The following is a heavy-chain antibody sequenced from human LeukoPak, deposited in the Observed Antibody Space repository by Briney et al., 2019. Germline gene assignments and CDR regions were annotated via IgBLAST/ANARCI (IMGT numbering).Heavy chain of an antibody. D-gene: IGHD1-26*01. J-gene: IGHJ4*02. CDR1: GFTFSSYA. CDR2: ISATGGST. CDR3: AKDSGSYRYFDY. Sequence: GGSLRLSCAASGFTFSSYAMSWVHQAPGKGLEWVSSISATGGSTYYADSVRGRFTISRDNSKNTLYLQMNSLRAADTAVYYCAKDSGSYRYFDYWGQGTLVTVSS. V-gene: IGHV3-23*01.